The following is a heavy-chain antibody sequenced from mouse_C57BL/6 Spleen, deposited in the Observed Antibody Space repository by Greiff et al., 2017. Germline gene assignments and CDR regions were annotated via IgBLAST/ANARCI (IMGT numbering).Heavy chain of an antibody. CDR2: INPNNGGT. V-gene: IGHV1-22*01. J-gene: IGHJ4*01. CDR3: ARRNYGRDYAMDY. D-gene: IGHD1-1*01. CDR1: GYTFTDYN. Sequence: EVKLVESGPELVKPGASVKMSCKASGYTFTDYNMHWVKQSHGKSLEWIGYINPNNGGTSYNQKFKGKATLTVNKSSSTAYMELRSLTSEDSAVYYCARRNYGRDYAMDYWGQGTSVTVSS.